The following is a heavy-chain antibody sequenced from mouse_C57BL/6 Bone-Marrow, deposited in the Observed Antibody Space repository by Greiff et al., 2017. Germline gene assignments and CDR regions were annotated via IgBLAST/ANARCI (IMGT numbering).Heavy chain of an antibody. CDR2: IYPGSGST. J-gene: IGHJ4*01. D-gene: IGHD2-1*01. Sequence: QVQLQQPGAELAKPGASVKMSCKASGYTFTSYWITWVKQRPGQGLEWIGDIYPGSGSTNYNEKFKSKATLTVDTSSSTAYMQLSSLTSEDSAVYYCASVYGNYDAMDYWGQGTSVTVSS. V-gene: IGHV1-55*01. CDR3: ASVYGNYDAMDY. CDR1: GYTFTSYW.